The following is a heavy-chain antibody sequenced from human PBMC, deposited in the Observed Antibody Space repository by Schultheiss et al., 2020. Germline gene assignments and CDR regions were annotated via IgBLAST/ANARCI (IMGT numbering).Heavy chain of an antibody. J-gene: IGHJ4*03. CDR3: ARGGVDSSHYLWGSFRDYFDH. CDR1: GGSISSYY. CDR2: IYYSGST. V-gene: IGHV4-59*12. D-gene: IGHD3-16*02. Sequence: SQPLSLTCTVSGGSISSYYWSWIRQPPGKGLEWIGYIYYSGSTNYNPSLKSRVTISVDTSKNQFSLKLSSVTAADAAVYFCARGGVDSSHYLWGSFRDYFDHWGHGALVTVSS.